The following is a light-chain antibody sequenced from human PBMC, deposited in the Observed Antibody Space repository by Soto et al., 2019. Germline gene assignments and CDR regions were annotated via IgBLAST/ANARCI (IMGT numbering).Light chain of an antibody. J-gene: IGLJ3*02. V-gene: IGLV2-11*01. CDR3: CSDAGSYNLV. CDR2: DVT. Sequence: QSALTQPRSVSGSPGQSVTISCAGTSSDVGAYNWVSWYQQHPGKVPKLIIYDVTRRPSGVPDRFSGSKSGNTASLTISGLQADDEADYYCCSDAGSYNLVFGGGTKLTVL. CDR1: SSDVGAYNW.